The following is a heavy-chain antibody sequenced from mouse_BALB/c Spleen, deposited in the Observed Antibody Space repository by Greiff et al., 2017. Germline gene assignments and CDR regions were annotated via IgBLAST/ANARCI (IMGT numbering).Heavy chain of an antibody. Sequence: VQLQQSGPELVKPGASVKISCKASGYTFTDYNMHWVKQSHGKSLEWIGYIYPYNGGTGYNQKFKSKATLTVDNSSSTAYMELRSLTSEDSAVYYCARWSIYYGNYYFDYWGQGTTLTVSS. CDR2: IYPYNGGT. J-gene: IGHJ2*01. CDR1: GYTFTDYN. CDR3: ARWSIYYGNYYFDY. D-gene: IGHD2-1*01. V-gene: IGHV1S29*02.